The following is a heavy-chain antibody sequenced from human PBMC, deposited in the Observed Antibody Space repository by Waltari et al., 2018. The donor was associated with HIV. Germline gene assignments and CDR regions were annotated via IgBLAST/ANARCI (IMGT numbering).Heavy chain of an antibody. CDR1: PGSFDVSY. D-gene: IGHD3-16*01. J-gene: IGHJ4*02. V-gene: IGHV4-59*01. CDR3: ARNGGSSYAYYFDY. CDR2: IYYNGRATYT. Sequence: QVQLQESGPGLVKPSETLSLTCPVSPGSFDVSYWSWVRQPPGKGLEWIGYIYYNGRATYTSYNPSLKSRVTISLDTSKKQFSLRLTSVTAADAATYSCARNGGSSYAYYFDYWGQGTLVNVSS.